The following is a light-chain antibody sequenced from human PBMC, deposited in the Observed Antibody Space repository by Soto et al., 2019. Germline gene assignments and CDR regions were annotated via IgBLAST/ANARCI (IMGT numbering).Light chain of an antibody. CDR2: DVT. V-gene: IGLV2-14*03. CDR1: SSVVGDFNY. CDR3: SSYSSSTTHVV. Sequence: QSVLTQPASVSGSPGRSVTISCTGTSSVVGDFNYVSWYQHLPGRAPKLIIYDVTNRPSGISYRFSASKSGRTASLTISGLQAEDEADYYCSSYSSSTTHVVFGGGTKLTVL. J-gene: IGLJ2*01.